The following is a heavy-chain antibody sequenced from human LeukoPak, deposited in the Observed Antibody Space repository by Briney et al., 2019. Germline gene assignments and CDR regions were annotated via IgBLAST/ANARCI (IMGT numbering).Heavy chain of an antibody. V-gene: IGHV3-7*01. CDR2: IKQDGSEK. J-gene: IGHJ3*02. CDR3: ARVGGWPLDAFDI. D-gene: IGHD6-19*01. CDR1: GFTFSSYC. Sequence: GGSLRLSCAASGFTFSSYCMSWVRQAPGKGLEWVANIKQDGSEKYYVDSVKGRFTISRDNAKNSLYLQMNSLRAEDTAVYYGARVGGWPLDAFDIWGQGTMVTVSS.